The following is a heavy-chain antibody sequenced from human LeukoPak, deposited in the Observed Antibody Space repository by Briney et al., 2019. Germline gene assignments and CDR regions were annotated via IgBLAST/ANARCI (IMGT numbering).Heavy chain of an antibody. V-gene: IGHV4-34*01. Sequence: SETLSLTCAVYGGSFSGYNWSWVRQPPGKGVEWIGEINHSGSTNYNPSLKSRVTISVDTSKNQFSLKLSSVTAADTAVYYCARVPAFLGRGYFDLWGRGTLVTVSS. J-gene: IGHJ2*01. CDR2: INHSGST. CDR3: ARVPAFLGRGYFDL. CDR1: GGSFSGYN.